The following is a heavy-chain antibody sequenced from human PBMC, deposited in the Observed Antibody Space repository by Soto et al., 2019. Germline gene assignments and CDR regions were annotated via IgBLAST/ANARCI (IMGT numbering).Heavy chain of an antibody. V-gene: IGHV1-69*01. CDR1: GGIFSTYA. D-gene: IGHD3-10*01. CDR3: ARDLADYGSGNYYNRIDF. J-gene: IGHJ4*02. CDR2: IIPIFGTP. Sequence: QVQLVQSGAEVKKPGSSVKVSCKASGGIFSTYAISWLRQAPGQGLEWMGGIIPIFGTPNYAQRFQGRVTITADESTRTAYMVLSRLRSEDTAVYYCARDLADYGSGNYYNRIDFWGQGTLVTVSS.